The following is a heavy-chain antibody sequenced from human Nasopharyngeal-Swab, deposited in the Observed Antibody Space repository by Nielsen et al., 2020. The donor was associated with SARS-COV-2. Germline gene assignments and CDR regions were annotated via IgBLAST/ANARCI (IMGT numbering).Heavy chain of an antibody. J-gene: IGHJ5*02. CDR1: GFTFSDYY. D-gene: IGHD4-17*01. CDR3: ARENVLMTTVTFDP. Sequence: GESLKISCEVSGFTFSDYYMSWIRQAPGKGLEWISHISSSGSSIYYADSVKGRFIISRDNAQNSLYLQMNSLRAEDTAVYYCARENVLMTTVTFDPWGQGTLVTVSS. CDR2: ISSSGSSI. V-gene: IGHV3-11*04.